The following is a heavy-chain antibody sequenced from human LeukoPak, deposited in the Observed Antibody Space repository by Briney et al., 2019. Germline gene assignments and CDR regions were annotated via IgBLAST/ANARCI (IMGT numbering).Heavy chain of an antibody. D-gene: IGHD3-10*01. J-gene: IGHJ4*02. CDR3: ARIARYMVRDY. Sequence: SETLSLTCTVSGGSISSSSYYWGWIRQPPGKGLEWIGSIYYSGSTYYNPSLKSRVTISVDTSKNQFSLKLSSVTAADTAVYYCARIARYMVRDYWGQGTLVTVSS. CDR1: GGSISSSSYY. V-gene: IGHV4-39*07. CDR2: IYYSGST.